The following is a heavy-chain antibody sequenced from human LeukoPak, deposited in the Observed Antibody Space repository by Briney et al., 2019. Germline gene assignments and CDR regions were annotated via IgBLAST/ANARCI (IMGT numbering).Heavy chain of an antibody. CDR1: GGSINNYY. CDR3: ARYYCSGGNCYGDY. V-gene: IGHV4-59*08. J-gene: IGHJ4*02. D-gene: IGHD2-15*01. Sequence: PSETLSLTCTVSGGSINNYYWSWIRQPPGKGLEWIAYIYYTGSTTYNPSLKSGVTISVDTSKNQFSLKLSSVTAADTALYYCARYYCSGGNCYGDYWGQGTLVTVSS. CDR2: IYYTGST.